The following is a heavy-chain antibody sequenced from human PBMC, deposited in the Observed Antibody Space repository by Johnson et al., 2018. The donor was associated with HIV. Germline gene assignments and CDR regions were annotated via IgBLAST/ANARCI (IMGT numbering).Heavy chain of an antibody. CDR1: GFTFSSYG. D-gene: IGHD6-6*01. J-gene: IGHJ3*02. V-gene: IGHV3-33*06. CDR2: IWYDRSNK. CDR3: AKVHSSSSNGFDI. Sequence: QVQLVESGGGVVQPGRSLRLSCAASGFTFSSYGMHWVRQAPGKGLEWVAVIWYDRSNKYYADSVKGRFTVSRDNYKNTLYLQMNSLRGEDTAVYYCAKVHSSSSNGFDIWGQGTMVTVSS.